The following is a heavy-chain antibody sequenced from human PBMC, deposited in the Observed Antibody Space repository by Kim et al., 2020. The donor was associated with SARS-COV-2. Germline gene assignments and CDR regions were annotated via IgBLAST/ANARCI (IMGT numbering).Heavy chain of an antibody. CDR3: ARDSYITSRLITMIVGSDY. CDR1: GFTFSSYG. CDR2: ISYDGSNK. J-gene: IGHJ4*02. V-gene: IGHV3-30*04. D-gene: IGHD3-22*01. Sequence: GGSLRLSCVASGFTFSSYGMNWVRQAPGKGLEWVAVISYDGSNKYYADSVKGRFTISRDNSKNRLYLQMNSLRAEDTAVYYCARDSYITSRLITMIVGSDYWGQGTLVTVSP.